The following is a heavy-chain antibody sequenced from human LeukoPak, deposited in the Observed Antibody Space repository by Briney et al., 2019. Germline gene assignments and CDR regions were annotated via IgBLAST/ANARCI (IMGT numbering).Heavy chain of an antibody. CDR1: GFTFSSYS. D-gene: IGHD6-19*01. J-gene: IGHJ4*02. CDR3: ARAAGYSSVWYLG. V-gene: IGHV3-21*01. CDR2: ISSSSSYM. Sequence: GGSLRLSCAASGFTFSSYSMNWVRQAPGKGLEWVSSISSSSSYMYYADPVEGRFTISRDNVKNSLYLQMNSLGADDTAVYYCARAAGYSSVWYLGWGQGTLVTVSS.